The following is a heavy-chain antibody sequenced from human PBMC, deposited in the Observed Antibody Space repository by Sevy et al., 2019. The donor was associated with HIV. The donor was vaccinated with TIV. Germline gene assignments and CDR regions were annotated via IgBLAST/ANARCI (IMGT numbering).Heavy chain of an antibody. CDR1: GYSISSGYY. D-gene: IGHD6-6*01. CDR2: IYHSGST. V-gene: IGHV4-38-2*01. Sequence: SETLSLTCAVSGYSISSGYYWGWIRQPPGKGLECIGSIYHSGSTYYNPSLKSRVTISVDTSKNQFSLKLSSVTAADTAVYFCARHERDSGSYKNYSYYYYMDVWGKGTTVTVSS. J-gene: IGHJ6*03. CDR3: ARHERDSGSYKNYSYYYYMDV.